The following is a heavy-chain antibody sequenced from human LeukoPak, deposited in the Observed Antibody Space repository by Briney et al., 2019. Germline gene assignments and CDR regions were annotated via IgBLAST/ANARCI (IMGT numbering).Heavy chain of an antibody. CDR1: GFTFSSYG. CDR2: IRYDGSNK. Sequence: GGSLRLSCAASGFTFSSYGMHWVRQAPGKGLEWVAFIRYDGSNKYYADSVKGRFTISRDNSKNTLYLQMNSLRAEDTAVYYCAKDRTVVPAAIRVGEPFDYWGQGTLVTVSS. D-gene: IGHD2-2*02. V-gene: IGHV3-30*02. CDR3: AKDRTVVPAAIRVGEPFDY. J-gene: IGHJ4*02.